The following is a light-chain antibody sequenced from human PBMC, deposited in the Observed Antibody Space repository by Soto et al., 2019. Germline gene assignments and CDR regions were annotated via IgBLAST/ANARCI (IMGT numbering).Light chain of an antibody. CDR1: QSVSRSY. V-gene: IGKV3-15*01. CDR2: DAS. J-gene: IGKJ5*01. CDR3: QQYGRSPIT. Sequence: EIVMTQSPATLSVSPGERVTLSCRASQSVSRSYLAWYQQKPGQAPRLLIYDASNRATGIPARFSGSGSGTEFTLTITSLQSEDFAVYYCQQYGRSPITFGQGTRLEIK.